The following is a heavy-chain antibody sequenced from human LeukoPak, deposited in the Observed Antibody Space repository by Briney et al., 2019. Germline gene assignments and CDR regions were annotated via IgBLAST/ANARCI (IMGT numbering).Heavy chain of an antibody. D-gene: IGHD6-13*01. Sequence: PSETLSLTCTVSGGSLSSSSDYWGWIRQPPGKGLEWIGSINYSGSTYYNPSLKSRVTISVDTSKNQFSLNLNSVTAADTAVYYCARAAGHSSILFDYWGQGTLVTVSS. J-gene: IGHJ4*02. V-gene: IGHV4-39*07. CDR2: INYSGST. CDR3: ARAAGHSSILFDY. CDR1: GGSLSSSSDY.